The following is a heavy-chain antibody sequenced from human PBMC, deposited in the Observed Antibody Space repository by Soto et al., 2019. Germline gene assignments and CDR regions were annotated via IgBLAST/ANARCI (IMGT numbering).Heavy chain of an antibody. CDR3: AHCTLHDYGDYDPGTSHVFDS. CDR2: IYGDNDK. CDR1: GFSLSNSGVG. Sequence: QITLKESGPSPVKPTQTLTVTCTFSGFSLSNSGVGVAWIRQPPGKALEWLALIYGDNDKRYSPSLKTRLTITKDTSKKQVVCRMTNKDPVDTATYYCAHCTLHDYGDYDPGTSHVFDSWGQGTLVTVSS. V-gene: IGHV2-5*02. J-gene: IGHJ4*02. D-gene: IGHD4-17*01.